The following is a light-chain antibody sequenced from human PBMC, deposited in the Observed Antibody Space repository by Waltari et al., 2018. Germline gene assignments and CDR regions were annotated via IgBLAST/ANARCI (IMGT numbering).Light chain of an antibody. CDR1: QSVNRNY. CDR3: QQYGNSPLT. Sequence: EIVLTQSPGTLSLSPGERATFSCRASQSVNRNYLAWYHQKPGQAPRLLISGASRRATDIPDRFSGRGSGTDFTLTINRLEPDDFGVYFCQQYGNSPLTFGGGTKVEIK. CDR2: GAS. J-gene: IGKJ4*01. V-gene: IGKV3-20*01.